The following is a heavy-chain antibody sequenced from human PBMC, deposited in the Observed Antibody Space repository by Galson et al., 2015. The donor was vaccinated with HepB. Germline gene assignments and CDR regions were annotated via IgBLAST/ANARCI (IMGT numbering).Heavy chain of an antibody. D-gene: IGHD2-2*01. CDR1: GFTFRTYA. CDR2: ISYDGSVK. V-gene: IGHV3-30*04. Sequence: LRLSCAASGFTFRTYAMHWVRQAPGKGLEWVTIISYDGSVKYYADSVKGRFTISRDNSKNTLYLQMNSLRAEDTAVYYCARDPGYCTSTSCYANLFDFWGQGSLVTVSS. J-gene: IGHJ4*02. CDR3: ARDPGYCTSTSCYANLFDF.